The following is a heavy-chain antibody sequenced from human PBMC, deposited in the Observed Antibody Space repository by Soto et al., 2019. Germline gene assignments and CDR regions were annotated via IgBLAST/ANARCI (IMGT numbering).Heavy chain of an antibody. D-gene: IGHD3-3*01. CDR2: IDPSDSYT. CDR1: GYSFTSYW. CDR3: AIRAIFGGHYYYGMDV. Sequence: GESLKISCKGSGYSFTSYWISWVRQMPGKGLEWMGRIDPSDSYTNSSPSFQGHVTISADKSISTAYLQWSSLKASDTAMYYCAIRAIFGGHYYYGMDVWGQGTTVTVSS. J-gene: IGHJ6*02. V-gene: IGHV5-10-1*01.